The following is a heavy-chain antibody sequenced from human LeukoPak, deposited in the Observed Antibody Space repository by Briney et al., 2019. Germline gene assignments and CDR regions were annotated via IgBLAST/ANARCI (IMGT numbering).Heavy chain of an antibody. J-gene: IGHJ4*02. CDR2: LSAYNGNT. V-gene: IGHV1-18*01. D-gene: IGHD4-23*01. CDR3: ARSNYAGHSAFDY. CDR1: GYTFTSYG. Sequence: ASVKVSCKASGYTFTSYGVSWVRQAPGQGLEWMGWLSAYNGNTNYAQNLQGRVTLTTDTSTNTAYMELRSLRSDDTALYYCARSNYAGHSAFDYWGQGTLVTVSS.